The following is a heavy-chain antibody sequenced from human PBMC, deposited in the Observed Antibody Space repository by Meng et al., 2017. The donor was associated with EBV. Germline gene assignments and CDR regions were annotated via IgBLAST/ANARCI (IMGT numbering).Heavy chain of an antibody. CDR3: ANQLWDGGE. J-gene: IGHJ4*02. CDR2: INTSGGNT. D-gene: IGHD3-16*01. Sequence: AQRVEFGGCCVQPGGRLRLSCTASGFRFRNYGMTWVSQAPGKGLELVSSINTSGGNTNYADSVEGRLTISRDNSKNTLYLQMNSLRAEDTAVYYCANQLWDGGEWGQGTLVTVSS. V-gene: IGHV3-23*04. CDR1: GFRFRNYG.